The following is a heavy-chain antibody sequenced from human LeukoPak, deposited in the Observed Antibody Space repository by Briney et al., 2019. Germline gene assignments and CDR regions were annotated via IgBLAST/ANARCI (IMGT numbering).Heavy chain of an antibody. CDR1: GGYMSSYY. CDR3: ARGVYIAAAQYGY. V-gene: IGHV4-59*01. CDR2: IYYSGTT. Sequence: SETLSLTCTVSGGYMSSYYWSWIRQPPGKGLEWIGYIYYSGTTNYNPSLKSRVTISVDTSKNQFSLKLRSVTAADTAVYYCARGVYIAAAQYGYWGQGTLVTVSS. J-gene: IGHJ4*02. D-gene: IGHD6-13*01.